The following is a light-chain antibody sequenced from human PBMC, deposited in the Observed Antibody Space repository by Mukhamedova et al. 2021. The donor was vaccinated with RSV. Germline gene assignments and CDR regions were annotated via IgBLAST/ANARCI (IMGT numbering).Light chain of an antibody. V-gene: IGKV1-13*02. Sequence: WYQRRVHGKPPKLLIYDASSLEGGVPSRFSGSESGTDFTLTISNLKPGDFATYYCQQLISYPHTFGGGTKVEIK. CDR2: DAS. J-gene: IGKJ4*01. CDR3: QQLISYPHT.